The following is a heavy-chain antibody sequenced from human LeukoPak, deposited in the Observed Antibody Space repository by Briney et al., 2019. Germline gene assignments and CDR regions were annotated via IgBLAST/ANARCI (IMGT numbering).Heavy chain of an antibody. CDR2: IYYSGST. J-gene: IGHJ4*02. CDR1: GGSISSGGYS. V-gene: IGHV4-30-4*07. CDR3: ARVRSNSPMKFDD. Sequence: ASETLSLTCAVSGGSISSGGYSWSWIRQPPGKGLEWIGYIYYSGSTYYNPSLKSRVTISVDTSKNQFSLKLSSVTAADTAVYYCARVRSNSPMKFDDWGQGTLVTVPS. D-gene: IGHD4-23*01.